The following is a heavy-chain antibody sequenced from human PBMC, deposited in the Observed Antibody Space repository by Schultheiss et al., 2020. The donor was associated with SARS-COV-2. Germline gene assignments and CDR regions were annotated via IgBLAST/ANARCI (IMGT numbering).Heavy chain of an antibody. CDR1: GFTFSSYS. J-gene: IGHJ6*02. CDR3: ARDSGRYSSGWYYYGMDV. Sequence: GGSLRLSCAASGFTFSSYSMNWVRQAPGKGLEWVSSISSTGRNIFYADSMKGRFTVSRDNAKNTLYLQMNSLRAEDTAVYYCARDSGRYSSGWYYYGMDVWGQGTTVTVSS. CDR2: ISSTGRNI. V-gene: IGHV3-21*01. D-gene: IGHD6-19*01.